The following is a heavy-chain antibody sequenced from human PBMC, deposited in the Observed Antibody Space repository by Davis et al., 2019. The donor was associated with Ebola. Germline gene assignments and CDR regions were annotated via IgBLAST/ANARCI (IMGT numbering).Heavy chain of an antibody. V-gene: IGHV3-48*04. D-gene: IGHD2-21*02. CDR2: ISSSGGTK. J-gene: IGHJ3*02. Sequence: GESLKISCAASRFTFSSYSMNWVRQAPGKGLEWVSYISSSGGTKFYADSVKGRFTISRDNAKNSLYLQVSSLRAEDTAVYHCTRESTADDAFDIWGQGTMVTVSS. CDR3: TRESTADDAFDI. CDR1: RFTFSSYS.